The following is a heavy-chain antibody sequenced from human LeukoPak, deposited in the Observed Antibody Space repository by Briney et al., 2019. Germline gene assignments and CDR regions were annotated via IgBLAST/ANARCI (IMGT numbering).Heavy chain of an antibody. CDR1: GFTFNDYA. V-gene: IGHV3-43*02. CDR2: ISVDGGST. Sequence: PGGSLRLSCAASGFTFNDYAKHWGRQAPGQGLEWVSLISVDGGSTYYADPVNSRFTISRDNSKNSQYLQMNSLRTHDTTFFYFANLKGYNEDAFVIWGQGTMVSVSS. CDR3: ANLKGYNEDAFVI. D-gene: IGHD5-18*01. J-gene: IGHJ3*02.